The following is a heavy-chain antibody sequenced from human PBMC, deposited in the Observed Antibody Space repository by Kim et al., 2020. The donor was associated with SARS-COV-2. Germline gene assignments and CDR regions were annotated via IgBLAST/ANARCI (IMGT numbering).Heavy chain of an antibody. CDR2: ISSDGGST. V-gene: IGHV3-64*04. CDR1: GFTFSSYA. J-gene: IGHJ6*02. CDR3: AKGGMYVIAAAGNYYYYGMDF. Sequence: GGSLRLSCSASGFTFSSYAMHWVRQAPGKGLECVAAISSDGGSTYYADSVKGRFTISRDNSKNTLYLQMSSLRAEDTAVYYCAKGGMYVIAAAGNYYYYGMDFWGQGTTVTVSS. D-gene: IGHD6-13*01.